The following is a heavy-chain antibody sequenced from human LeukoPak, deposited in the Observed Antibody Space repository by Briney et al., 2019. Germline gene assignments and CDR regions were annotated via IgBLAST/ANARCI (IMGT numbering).Heavy chain of an antibody. Sequence: SETLSLTCTVSGGSIGSYYWNWIRQPPGKGLEWIGYVSYSGSTNYNPSLRSRVTMSVDKSKNQFSLKLSSVTAADTAVYFCARATSGYYFDFWDQGTLVTVSS. D-gene: IGHD3-22*01. CDR1: GGSIGSYY. J-gene: IGHJ4*02. V-gene: IGHV4-59*01. CDR2: VSYSGST. CDR3: ARATSGYYFDF.